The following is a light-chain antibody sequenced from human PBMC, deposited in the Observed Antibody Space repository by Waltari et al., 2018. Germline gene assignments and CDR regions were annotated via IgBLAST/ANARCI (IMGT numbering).Light chain of an antibody. V-gene: IGLV3-21*04. CDR2: YDR. Sequence: SYVVTQPPSVSVAPGETATTTRGGDNIGTHRVHRYQQKAGQAPVLVIFYDRDRPSGIPDRFSGSNSGNTATLTISRVEAGDEARYYCHVWHPHVDPGVFGTGTEVTVL. J-gene: IGLJ1*01. CDR3: HVWHPHVDPGV. CDR1: NIGTHR.